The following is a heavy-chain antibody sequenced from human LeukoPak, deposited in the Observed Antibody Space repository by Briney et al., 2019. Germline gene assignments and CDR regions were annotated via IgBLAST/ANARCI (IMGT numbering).Heavy chain of an antibody. CDR1: GFTFSSYA. J-gene: IGHJ4*02. D-gene: IGHD3-10*01. V-gene: IGHV3-23*01. CDR3: ATRSTPGGYYFDY. CDR2: LSGSGGST. Sequence: PGGSLRLSCSASGFTFSSYAMRWVRQAPGMGLVWVSALSGSGGSTDYADSVKGRFTISRNNSKNTLYLQMNSLRAEDTAVYYCATRSTPGGYYFDYWGQGTLVTVSS.